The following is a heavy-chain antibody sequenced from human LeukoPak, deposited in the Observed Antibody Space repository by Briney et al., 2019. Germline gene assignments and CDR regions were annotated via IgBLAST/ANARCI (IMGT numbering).Heavy chain of an antibody. CDR1: GYTFTGYY. Sequence: ASVKVSCKATGYTFTGYYMHWVRQARGQGLEWMGWINPNSGGTNYAQKFQGRVTMTRDTSISTAYMELSRLRSDDTAVYYCARDRGPDSSGYENDYWGQGTLVTVSS. CDR3: ARDRGPDSSGYENDY. D-gene: IGHD3-22*01. CDR2: INPNSGGT. V-gene: IGHV1-2*02. J-gene: IGHJ4*02.